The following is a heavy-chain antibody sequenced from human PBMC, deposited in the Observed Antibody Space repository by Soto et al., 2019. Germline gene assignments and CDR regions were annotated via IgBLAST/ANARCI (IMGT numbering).Heavy chain of an antibody. CDR3: AKFSQGWLLSNPLSTFFDS. CDR2: ISASGATT. CDR1: GFTFSDYA. D-gene: IGHD3-22*01. V-gene: IGHV3-23*01. Sequence: GGSLRLSCAASGFTFSDYAMSWVRQATGQGLKLVSGISASGATTFYADSVKGRFTISRDNSKKTLYLQMNGLRAEDTAVYYCAKFSQGWLLSNPLSTFFDSWGQGTLVTVSS. J-gene: IGHJ4*02.